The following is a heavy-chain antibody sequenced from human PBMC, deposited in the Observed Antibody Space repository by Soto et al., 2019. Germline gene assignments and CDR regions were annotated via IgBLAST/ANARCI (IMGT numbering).Heavy chain of an antibody. V-gene: IGHV5-51*01. J-gene: IGHJ6*02. CDR2: IHPVDSDT. CDR1: GYSFTSYW. D-gene: IGHD5-12*01. Sequence: LGESLKISCKGSGYSFTSYWIGWVRQMPGKGLEWMGIIHPVDSDTRYSPSFQGQVTISADKSISTAYLQWSSLKASDTAMYYCARVLRSGYLAYFYYDMDVWGQGTTVTVSS. CDR3: ARVLRSGYLAYFYYDMDV.